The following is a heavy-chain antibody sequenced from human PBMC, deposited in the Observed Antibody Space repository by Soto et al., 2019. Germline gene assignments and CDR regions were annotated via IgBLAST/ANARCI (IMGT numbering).Heavy chain of an antibody. D-gene: IGHD4-4*01. CDR2: ISPYTGDT. CDR3: ALIEMTTIA. CDR1: GYTFTGLF. Sequence: ASVKGSCTASGYTFTGLFMHWVRQAPGQGLEWMGWISPYTGDTNYARKFQGRVTMTRDTAISTAYMELTSLASEDTAIYYCALIEMTTIAWGQGTLVTVSS. V-gene: IGHV1-2*02. J-gene: IGHJ4*02.